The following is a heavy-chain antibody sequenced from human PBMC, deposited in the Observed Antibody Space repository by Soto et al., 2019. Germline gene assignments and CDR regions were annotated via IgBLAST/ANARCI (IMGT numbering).Heavy chain of an antibody. V-gene: IGHV3-13*05. D-gene: IGHD2-15*01. J-gene: IGHJ6*02. CDR1: GFTFSSYD. CDR3: ARELTTRYCSGGSCYSLYYGMDV. CDR2: IGTAGDP. Sequence: LRLSWAASGFTFSSYDMHWVRQATGKGLEWVSAIGTAGDPYYPGSVKGRFTISRENAKNSLYLQMNSLRAGDTAVYYCARELTTRYCSGGSCYSLYYGMDVWGQGTTVTVSS.